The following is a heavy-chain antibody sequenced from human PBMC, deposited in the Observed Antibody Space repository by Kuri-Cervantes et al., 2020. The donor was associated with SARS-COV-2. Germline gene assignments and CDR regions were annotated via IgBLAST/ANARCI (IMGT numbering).Heavy chain of an antibody. V-gene: IGHV4-59*01. CDR1: GGSISSYY. J-gene: IGHJ4*02. Sequence: ESLKISCTVSGGSISSYYWSWIRQPPGKGLEWIGYIYYSGSTNYSPSLKSRVTISVDTSKNQFSLKLSSVTAADTAVYYRAGEQWLGPFDYWGQGTLVTVSS. CDR2: IYYSGST. CDR3: AGEQWLGPFDY. D-gene: IGHD6-19*01.